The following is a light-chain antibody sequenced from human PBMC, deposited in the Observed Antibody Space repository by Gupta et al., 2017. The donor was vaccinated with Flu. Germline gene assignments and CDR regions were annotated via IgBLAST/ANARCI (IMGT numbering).Light chain of an antibody. J-gene: IGLJ1*01. CDR1: SLRSYD. CDR2: GKN. Sequence: SSALTQDPAVSVALGQTVRITCQGDSLRSYDASWYQQKPGQAPVRVIYGKNNRPSGIPDRFSGSSSGNTASLTITGAQAEDEADDYCNSRDSSGNHYVFGTGTKVTVL. V-gene: IGLV3-19*01. CDR3: NSRDSSGNHYV.